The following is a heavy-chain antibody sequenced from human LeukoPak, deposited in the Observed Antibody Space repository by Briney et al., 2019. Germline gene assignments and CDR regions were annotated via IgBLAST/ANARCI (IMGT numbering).Heavy chain of an antibody. CDR3: ARAVRQMVRGVNTQYYFDY. Sequence: GASVKVSCKASGYTFTSYGISWVRQTPGQGLEWMGWMNPNTGKTGYVQKFQGRVTMTRSTSISTAYMELSSLRSEDTAMYYCARAVRQMVRGVNTQYYFDYWGQGALVTVPS. J-gene: IGHJ4*02. CDR1: GYTFTSYG. V-gene: IGHV1-8*02. CDR2: MNPNTGKT. D-gene: IGHD3-10*01.